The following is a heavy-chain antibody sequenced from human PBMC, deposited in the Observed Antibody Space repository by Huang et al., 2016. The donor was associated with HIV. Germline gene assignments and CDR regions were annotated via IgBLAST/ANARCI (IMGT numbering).Heavy chain of an antibody. J-gene: IGHJ4*02. CDR3: ARKYYDFWSGLVDY. D-gene: IGHD3-3*01. V-gene: IGHV1-2*02. CDR2: INPNRGGT. Sequence: QVQLVHSGAEVKKPGASVKVSCKASGYTFTGYYMHWVRQAPGQWLGWMGWINPNRGGTNCAKKFQGRVTMTRDTSISTAYRELSRLRSDDTAVYYCARKYYDFWSGLVDYWGQGTLVTVSS. CDR1: GYTFTGYY.